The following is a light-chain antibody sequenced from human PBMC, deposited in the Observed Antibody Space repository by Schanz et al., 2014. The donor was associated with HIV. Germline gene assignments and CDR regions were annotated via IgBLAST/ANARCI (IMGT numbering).Light chain of an antibody. CDR2: GTD. J-gene: IGLJ1*01. V-gene: IGLV1-47*02. Sequence: QSVLTQPPSASGTPGQRVTISCSGSSSNIKINAVNWYQPLPGAAPKLLIYGTDQRPSGVPDRVSGSRSGTSASLAISGLRSEDEADYYCAAWDDSLSGYVFGTGTKLTVL. CDR3: AAWDDSLSGYV. CDR1: SSNIKINA.